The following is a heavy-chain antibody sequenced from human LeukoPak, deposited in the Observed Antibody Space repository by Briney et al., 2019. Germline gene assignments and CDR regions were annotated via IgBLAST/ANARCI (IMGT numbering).Heavy chain of an antibody. CDR3: ARAKDSSGYYSLYYFDN. D-gene: IGHD3-22*01. CDR2: IYHSGSA. Sequence: PSQTLSLTCTVSGGSISSGPYSWAWIRQPLGKGLEWIGYIYHSGSASYNPSLMSRLTISVDTSKNQFSLKLSSVTAADTAVCYCARAKDSSGYYSLYYFDNWGQGTLVTVSS. V-gene: IGHV4-30-4*07. CDR1: GGSISSGPYS. J-gene: IGHJ4*02.